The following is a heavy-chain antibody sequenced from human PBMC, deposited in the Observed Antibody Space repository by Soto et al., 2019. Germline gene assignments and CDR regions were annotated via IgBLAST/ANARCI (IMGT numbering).Heavy chain of an antibody. CDR2: LHHSGST. D-gene: IGHD3-9*01. Sequence: SETLSLTCAVYGGAFSGYYWSWIRQPPGKGKGGDGELHHSGSTHYNPSLKSRVTISVDTSKHQFSLKLSSVTAADTAVYYCARGTLAYDILTGYYSRNYYYYMDVWGKGTTVTVSS. CDR3: ARGTLAYDILTGYYSRNYYYYMDV. V-gene: IGHV4-34*01. J-gene: IGHJ6*03. CDR1: GGAFSGYY.